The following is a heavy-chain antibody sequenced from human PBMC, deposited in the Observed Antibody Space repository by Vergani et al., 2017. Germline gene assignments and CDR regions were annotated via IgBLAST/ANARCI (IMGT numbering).Heavy chain of an antibody. J-gene: IGHJ3*02. V-gene: IGHV3-7*03. CDR3: ARDPGIAMGGDAFDI. D-gene: IGHD6-19*01. Sequence: EVQLVDSGGVVVQPGGFLRLSCAASGFSFDDYAMHWVRQAPGKGLEWVANIKQDGSEKEDGDSVKGRFTISRDNAKNSLYLQMNSLRAEDTAVYYCARDPGIAMGGDAFDIWGQGTMVTVSS. CDR1: GFSFDDYA. CDR2: IKQDGSEK.